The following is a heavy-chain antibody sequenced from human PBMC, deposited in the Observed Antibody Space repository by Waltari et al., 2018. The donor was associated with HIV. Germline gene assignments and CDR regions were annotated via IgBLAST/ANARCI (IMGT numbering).Heavy chain of an antibody. CDR2: ISFDGSYK. Sequence: QVQLVESGGGVVQPGRSLRRSCAASGFTFSSYAMHWVRQATGKGLEWVYFISFDGSYKQYADSVKGRFTISRDTSKNTLYLQMNSLRAEDTAVYYCARVGYSSSWAYFDYWGQGTLVTVSS. V-gene: IGHV3-30*01. CDR1: GFTFSSYA. J-gene: IGHJ4*02. D-gene: IGHD6-13*01. CDR3: ARVGYSSSWAYFDY.